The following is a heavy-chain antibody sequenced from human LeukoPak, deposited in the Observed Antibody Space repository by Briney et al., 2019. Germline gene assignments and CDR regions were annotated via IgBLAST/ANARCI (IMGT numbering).Heavy chain of an antibody. J-gene: IGHJ4*02. CDR3: ARLSIVATPFDY. V-gene: IGHV4-59*08. D-gene: IGHD5-12*01. CDR2: IYYSGST. Sequence: PSETLSLTCTVSGGSISSYYWSWIRQPPGKGLEWIGYIYYSGSTNYNPSLKSRVTISVDTSKNQFSLKLSSVTAADTAVYYCARLSIVATPFDYWGQGTLVTVSS. CDR1: GGSISSYY.